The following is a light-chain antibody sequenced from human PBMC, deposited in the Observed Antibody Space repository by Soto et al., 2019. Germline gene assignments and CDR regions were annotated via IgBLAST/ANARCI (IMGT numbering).Light chain of an antibody. CDR1: QSLLHSNGNNY. Sequence: DIVMTQSPLSLPVTPGEPASISCRSSQSLLHSNGNNYSEWYLQKPGQSPQLLIYLGSSRASGVPDRFSGSGSVTDFTLTISSLQPEDSATYYCQQNYKTPRTFGQGTKVDIK. V-gene: IGKV2-28*01. CDR3: QQNYKTPRT. CDR2: LGS. J-gene: IGKJ1*01.